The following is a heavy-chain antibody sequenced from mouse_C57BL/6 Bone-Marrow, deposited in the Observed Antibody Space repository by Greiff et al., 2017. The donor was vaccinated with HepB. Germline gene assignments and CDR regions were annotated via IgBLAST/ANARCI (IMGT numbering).Heavy chain of an antibody. CDR2: IDPENGDT. D-gene: IGHD2-1*01. V-gene: IGHV14-4*01. J-gene: IGHJ2*01. CDR1: GFNIKDDY. CDR3: TFYGNYPYFDY. Sequence: EVQLQQSGAELVRPGASVKLSCTASGFNIKDDYMHWVKQRHEQGLEWIGWIDPENGDTEYASKFQGKATITADTYSNTAYLQLSSLTSEDTAVYYCTFYGNYPYFDYWGQGTTLTVSS.